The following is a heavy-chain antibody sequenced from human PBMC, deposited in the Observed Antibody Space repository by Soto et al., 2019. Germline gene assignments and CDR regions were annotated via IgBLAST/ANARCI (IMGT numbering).Heavy chain of an antibody. D-gene: IGHD1-26*01. CDR3: SRGSRWELTTTHNWFDP. J-gene: IGHJ5*02. Sequence: SETLSLTCAVYGGSFSGYYWSWIRQPPGKGLEWIGEINHSGSTNYNPSLKSRVTISVDTSKNQFSLKLSSVTAGDTAVYYCSRGSRWELTTTHNWFDPWGQGTLVTVSS. V-gene: IGHV4-34*01. CDR2: INHSGST. CDR1: GGSFSGYY.